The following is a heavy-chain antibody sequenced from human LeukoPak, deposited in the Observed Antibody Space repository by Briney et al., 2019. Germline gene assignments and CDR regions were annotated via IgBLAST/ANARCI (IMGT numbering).Heavy chain of an antibody. CDR2: IIPIFGTA. CDR3: ARAPDCGGDCPFDY. J-gene: IGHJ4*02. D-gene: IGHD2-21*02. CDR1: GGTSSSYA. Sequence: SVKVSCKASGGTSSSYAISWVRQAPGQGLEWMGGIIPIFGTANYAQKFQGRVTITADESTSTAYMELSSLRSEDTAVYYCARAPDCGGDCPFDYWGQGTLVTVSS. V-gene: IGHV1-69*13.